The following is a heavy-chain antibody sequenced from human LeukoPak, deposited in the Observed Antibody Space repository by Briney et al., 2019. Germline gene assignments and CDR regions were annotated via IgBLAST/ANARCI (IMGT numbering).Heavy chain of an antibody. CDR1: GYTFTGYY. J-gene: IGHJ3*02. Sequence: ASVKVSCKASGYTFTGYYMHWVRQAPGQGLEWMGWINPNSGGTNYAQKFQGRVTMTRDTSISTAYMELSRLRSDDTAVYYCARAALYGGNPSYAFDIWGQGTMVTVSS. CDR2: INPNSGGT. D-gene: IGHD4-23*01. CDR3: ARAALYGGNPSYAFDI. V-gene: IGHV1-2*02.